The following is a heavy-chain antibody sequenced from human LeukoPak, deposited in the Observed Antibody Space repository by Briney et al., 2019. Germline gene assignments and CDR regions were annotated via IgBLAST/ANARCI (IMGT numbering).Heavy chain of an antibody. Sequence: PGGSLRLSCAASRFTFSRYWMSWVRQAPGKGLEWVANIKQDGSEKYYVDSVKGRFTISRDNAKNSLYLQMNSLRGDDTAVYYCARQTMILVVERKLVFDPWGQGTLVTVSS. V-gene: IGHV3-7*01. CDR1: RFTFSRYW. CDR2: IKQDGSEK. J-gene: IGHJ5*02. D-gene: IGHD2-8*02. CDR3: ARQTMILVVERKLVFDP.